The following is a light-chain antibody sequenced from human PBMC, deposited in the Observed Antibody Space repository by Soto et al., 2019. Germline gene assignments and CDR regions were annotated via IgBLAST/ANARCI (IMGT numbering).Light chain of an antibody. CDR2: DVS. V-gene: IGLV2-14*03. CDR3: SSYTSDTTYV. Sequence: QSALTQPASVSGSPGQSITISCTGTSSDVGAYSYVSWYQQHTGKAPKVIIYDVSDRPSGVSNRFSGSKSGNTASLTISGLQAEDEADYYCSSYTSDTTYVFGTGTKLTVL. J-gene: IGLJ1*01. CDR1: SSDVGAYSY.